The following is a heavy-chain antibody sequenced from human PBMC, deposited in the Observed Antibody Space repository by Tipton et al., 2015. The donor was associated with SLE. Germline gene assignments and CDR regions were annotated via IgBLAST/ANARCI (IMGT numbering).Heavy chain of an antibody. CDR1: GFTFSSYE. CDR3: ARVLLASLEGSAYYGSGSYFFDY. D-gene: IGHD3-10*01. Sequence: SLRLSCGASGFTFSSYEMNWVRQAPGKGLEWVSHISESGRTVYYTDSVKGRFTISRDNARNSLYLQMNSLRVEDTAVYFCARVLLASLEGSAYYGSGSYFFDYWGQGPLVTVSS. CDR2: ISESGRTV. J-gene: IGHJ4*02. V-gene: IGHV3-48*03.